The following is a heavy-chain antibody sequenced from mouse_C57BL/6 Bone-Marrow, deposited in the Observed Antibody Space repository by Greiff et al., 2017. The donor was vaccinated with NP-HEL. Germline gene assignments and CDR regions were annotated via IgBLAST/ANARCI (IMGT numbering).Heavy chain of an antibody. V-gene: IGHV2-3*01. Sequence: QVQPTPSGPGPVAPSQSLSITCTVSGFPFTSHGVSRGRPPPGKGPEWVGVIWGDGSTNYHSALISRLSISKDNSKSHVFLKLNSLHTNDTATYYCAKLYWYVDVWGTGTTVTVSS. CDR1: GFPFTSHG. CDR3: AKLYWYVDV. CDR2: IWGDGST. J-gene: IGHJ1*03.